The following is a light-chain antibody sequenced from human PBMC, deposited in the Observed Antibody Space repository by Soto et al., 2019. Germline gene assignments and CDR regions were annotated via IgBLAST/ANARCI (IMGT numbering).Light chain of an antibody. CDR1: GSNVGASYD. CDR2: KNN. Sequence: QSVLTQPPSVSGAPGQTITMSCTGSGSNVGASYDVHWYQVLPGAGPRLLIYKNNNRPSGVPDRFSGSKSGTSASLAITGLRAEDEADYYCSSYTSSSTLEVFGGGTKVTVL. J-gene: IGLJ2*01. V-gene: IGLV1-40*01. CDR3: SSYTSSSTLEV.